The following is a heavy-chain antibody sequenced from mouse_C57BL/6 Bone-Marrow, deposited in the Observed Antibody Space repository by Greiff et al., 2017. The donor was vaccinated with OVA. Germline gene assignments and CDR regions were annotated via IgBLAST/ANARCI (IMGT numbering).Heavy chain of an antibody. Sequence: DVMLVESEGGLVQPGSSMKLSCTASGFTFSDYYMAWVRQVPEKGLEWVANINYDGSSTYYLDSLKSRFIISRDNAKNILYLQMSSLKSEDTATYYCARGLRSFAYWGQGTLVTVSA. D-gene: IGHD1-1*01. CDR3: ARGLRSFAY. CDR2: INYDGSST. J-gene: IGHJ3*01. V-gene: IGHV5-16*01. CDR1: GFTFSDYY.